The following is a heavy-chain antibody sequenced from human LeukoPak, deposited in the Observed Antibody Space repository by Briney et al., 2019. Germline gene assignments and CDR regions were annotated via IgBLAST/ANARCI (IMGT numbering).Heavy chain of an antibody. CDR2: MNPNSGNT. V-gene: IGHV1-8*01. Sequence: GASVKVSCKASGYTFTSYDINWVRQATGQGLEWMGWMNPNSGNTGYAQKFQGRVTMTRNTSISTAYMELSSLRSEDTAVYYCARGRGPKTYYYDSSGYYHDYWGQGTLVTVS. J-gene: IGHJ4*02. D-gene: IGHD3-22*01. CDR3: ARGRGPKTYYYDSSGYYHDY. CDR1: GYTFTSYD.